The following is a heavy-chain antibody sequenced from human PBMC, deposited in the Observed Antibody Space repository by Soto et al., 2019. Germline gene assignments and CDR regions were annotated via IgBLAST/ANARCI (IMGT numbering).Heavy chain of an antibody. CDR3: ARITTRGDVDY. V-gene: IGHV4-34*01. D-gene: IGHD7-27*01. J-gene: IGHJ4*02. CDR1: GGSFSGYS. CDR2: INHSGST. Sequence: SETLSLTCAVYGGSFSGYSWTWIRQPPGKGLEWIGEINHSGSTNYNPSLKSRVTISVDTSKNQFSLKLSSVTAADTAVYYCARITTRGDVDYWGQGTLVTVSS.